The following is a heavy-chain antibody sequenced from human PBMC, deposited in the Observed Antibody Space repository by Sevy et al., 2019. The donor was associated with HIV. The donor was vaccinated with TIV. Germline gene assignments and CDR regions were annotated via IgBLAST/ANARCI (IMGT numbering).Heavy chain of an antibody. CDR2: ISGSGENT. Sequence: GGSLRLSCAASGFSFTSYAMNWVRQAPGKGLEWVSTISGSGENTYFADSVKGRFTISRDNFKSTLYLQMNSLRAEDMAVYYCAKAKDGSVGYYNVYYNGMDVWGQGTTVTVSS. CDR3: AKAKDGSVGYYNVYYNGMDV. J-gene: IGHJ6*02. CDR1: GFSFTSYA. D-gene: IGHD3-10*01. V-gene: IGHV3-23*01.